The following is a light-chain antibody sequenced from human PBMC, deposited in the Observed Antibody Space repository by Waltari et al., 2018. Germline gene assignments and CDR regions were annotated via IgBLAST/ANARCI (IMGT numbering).Light chain of an antibody. V-gene: IGLV1-47*02. CDR3: STRDDRLSVPL. Sequence: QSALTQPPSASGAPGQSVTISCSGSGSNIGSNYVYWYQQFSGKAPKLLIDDNDKRPSGVPDLFAGSKSGTSASLTVSGLQSKDEADYYCSTRDDRLSVPLFGGGTRLTVL. CDR1: GSNIGSNY. J-gene: IGLJ2*01. CDR2: DND.